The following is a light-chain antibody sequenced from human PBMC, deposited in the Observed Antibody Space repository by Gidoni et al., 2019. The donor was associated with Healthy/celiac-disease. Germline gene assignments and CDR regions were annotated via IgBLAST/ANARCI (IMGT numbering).Light chain of an antibody. CDR1: QDISNY. CDR3: QQYDNRPPGGFT. Sequence: DIQMTQSPSSLSASVGDRVTITCQASQDISNYLNWYQQKPGKAPKLLIYDASNLETGVPSRFSGSGSGTDFTFTISSLQPEDIATYYCQQYDNRPPGGFTFGPGTKVDIK. V-gene: IGKV1-33*01. CDR2: DAS. J-gene: IGKJ3*01.